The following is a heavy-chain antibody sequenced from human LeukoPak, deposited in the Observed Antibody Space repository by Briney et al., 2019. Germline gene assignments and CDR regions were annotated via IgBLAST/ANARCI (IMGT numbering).Heavy chain of an antibody. CDR1: GFTFMTYW. CDR3: ARARKDIVVVPGAMRDTYYFDY. J-gene: IGHJ4*02. D-gene: IGHD2-2*01. V-gene: IGHV3-7*01. CDR2: IKQDVSEK. Sequence: GGSLRLSCVASGFTFMTYWMSWVRQAPGKGLEWVANIKQDVSEKYYVDSVKGRFTISRDNAKNSLYLQMNSLRAEDTAVYYCARARKDIVVVPGAMRDTYYFDYWGQGTLVTVSS.